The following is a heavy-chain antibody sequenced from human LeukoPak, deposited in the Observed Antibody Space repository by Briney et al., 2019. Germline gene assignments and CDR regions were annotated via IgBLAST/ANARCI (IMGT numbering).Heavy chain of an antibody. CDR1: GVSISSSNSY. J-gene: IGHJ4*02. CDR2: IYYSGNT. CDR3: AREGAGRSFDY. D-gene: IGHD3-16*01. Sequence: SETLSLTCTVSGVSISSSNSYWGWIRQPPGKGLEWIGSIYYSGNTYYNASLKSQVSISIDTSKNQFSLKLSSVTAADTAVYYCAREGAGRSFDYWGQGTLVTVSS. V-gene: IGHV4-39*02.